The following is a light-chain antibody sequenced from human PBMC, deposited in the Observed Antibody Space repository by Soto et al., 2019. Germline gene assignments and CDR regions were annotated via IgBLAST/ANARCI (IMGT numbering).Light chain of an antibody. CDR3: QQYSKEST. CDR2: KAS. CDR1: QNVSNW. V-gene: IGKV1-5*03. Sequence: DVEMTQSPSTLPTSIGDRVTINCRASQNVSNWLAWYQQKPGKAPKLLIYKASRLDSGVPERFSASGSGTDFTLTITSLQSDDFATYFCQQYSKESTFGQGTKLEIK. J-gene: IGKJ2*01.